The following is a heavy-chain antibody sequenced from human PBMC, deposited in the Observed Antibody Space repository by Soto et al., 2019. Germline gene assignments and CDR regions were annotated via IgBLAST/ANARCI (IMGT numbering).Heavy chain of an antibody. J-gene: IGHJ6*02. CDR3: ARVNLDYVTGMDV. CDR1: GGPITNY. D-gene: IGHD4-17*01. Sequence: QVQLQESGPGLVKPSQTLSLTCTVSGGPITNYWSWIRQHPGKGLEWIGYIYDSGSTYYNPSLKIRVTMSLDTSKNQLSLKLTSVTAADTAVYYCARVNLDYVTGMDVWGQGTTVTVSS. CDR2: IYDSGST. V-gene: IGHV4-31*03.